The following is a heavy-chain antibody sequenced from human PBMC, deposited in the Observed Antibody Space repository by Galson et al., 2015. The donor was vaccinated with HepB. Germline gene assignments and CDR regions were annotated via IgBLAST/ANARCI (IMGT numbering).Heavy chain of an antibody. J-gene: IGHJ4*01. CDR2: IGGNGYSS. D-gene: IGHD6-13*01. CDR1: GFTFSSYV. CDR3: ARHQLATFDY. V-gene: IGHV3-23*01. Sequence: LRLSCAASGFTFSSYVMSLVRQASGKGLEWVSAIGGNGYSSYYADSVKGRFTISRDNSKNTLYLQMNSLRAEDTTVYYCARHQLATFDYWGQRTLVTVSS.